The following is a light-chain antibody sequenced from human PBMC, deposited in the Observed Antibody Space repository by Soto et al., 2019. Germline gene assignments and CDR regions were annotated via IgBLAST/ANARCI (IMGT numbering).Light chain of an antibody. CDR3: QSYDSSLNGYV. Sequence: QPVLTQPPSVSGAPGQGGTISCTGSNSKNGSNYDVHWYQFLPGAAPKLLIYANNNRPSGVPGRFSASKSGTSASLALAGLQAEDEAFYYCQSYDSSLNGYVFGSGTKVHRP. CDR2: ANN. CDR1: NSKNGSNYD. J-gene: IGLJ1*01. V-gene: IGLV1-40*01.